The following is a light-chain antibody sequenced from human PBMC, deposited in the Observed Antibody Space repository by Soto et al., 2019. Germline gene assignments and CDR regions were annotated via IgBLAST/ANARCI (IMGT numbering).Light chain of an antibody. Sequence: IRMTQCPSTLSASVGDRVTITWRASQSISSWLAWYQQKPGKAPKLLIYKASTLKSGVPSRFSGSGSGTEFTLTINSLQPDHFATYYCQQYHIYSGTFGQGTKV. CDR2: KAS. CDR3: QQYHIYSGT. J-gene: IGKJ1*01. CDR1: QSISSW. V-gene: IGKV1-5*03.